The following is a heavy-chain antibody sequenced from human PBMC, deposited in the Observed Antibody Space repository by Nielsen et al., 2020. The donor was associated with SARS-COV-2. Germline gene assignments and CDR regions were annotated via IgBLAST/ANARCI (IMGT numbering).Heavy chain of an antibody. CDR3: VRTMSSGWYFNS. D-gene: IGHD6-19*01. J-gene: IGHJ4*02. V-gene: IGHV4-59*01. CDR1: DGSISSYY. Sequence: SETLSLTCTVSDGSISSYYWSWIRQSPGNGLEWIAYIYKTGTTNYNASPKSRATISLDTSKNQFSLKLSSVTAADTAVYYCVRTMSSGWYFNSWGQGTLVTVSS. CDR2: IYKTGTT.